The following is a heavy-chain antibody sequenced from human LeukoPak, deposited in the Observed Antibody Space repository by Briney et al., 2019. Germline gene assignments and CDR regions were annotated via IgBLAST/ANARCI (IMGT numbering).Heavy chain of an antibody. CDR1: GFTFSSYA. V-gene: IGHV3-30*16. D-gene: IGHD2-8*01. CDR3: ASDCTNGVCYTVRYYYYYMDV. Sequence: GRSLRLSCAASGFTFSSYAMHWVRQAPGKGLERVAVISYDGSNKYYADSMKGRFTISRDNSKNTLYLQMNRLRAEDTAAYYCASDCTNGVCYTVRYYYYYMDVWGKGTTVTVSS. J-gene: IGHJ6*03. CDR2: ISYDGSNK.